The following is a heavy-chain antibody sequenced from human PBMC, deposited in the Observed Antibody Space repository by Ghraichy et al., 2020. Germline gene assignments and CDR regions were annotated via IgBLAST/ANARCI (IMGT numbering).Heavy chain of an antibody. J-gene: IGHJ3*02. D-gene: IGHD6-19*01. CDR1: GFTFNAND. Sequence: GGSLRLSCAASGFTFNANDMTWVRQAPGRGLEWVSSINSGAIYSFYADSMKGRFFISRDNAQNSLYLQMTGLRVEDTAVYYCARIGYDTGSGWPTNAFDIWGQGTMVPLSS. CDR3: ARIGYDTGSGWPTNAFDI. V-gene: IGHV3-21*04. CDR2: INSGAIYS.